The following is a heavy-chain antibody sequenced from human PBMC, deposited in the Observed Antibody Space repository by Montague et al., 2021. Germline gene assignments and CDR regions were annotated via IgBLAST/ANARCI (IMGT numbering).Heavy chain of an antibody. CDR2: VYYRGNM. J-gene: IGHJ5*02. V-gene: IGHV4-59*11. CDR1: GGSISSHY. CDR3: ARDQHFSSGDYWFGP. D-gene: IGHD3-3*02. Sequence: LSLPFPVSGGSISSHYWSWVRQPPGKGLEWIGCVYYRGNMSHNSSLKSRLTMLVDTAKDQVSLKLKSVTAADTAVYYCARDQHFSSGDYWFGPWGQGILVTVSS.